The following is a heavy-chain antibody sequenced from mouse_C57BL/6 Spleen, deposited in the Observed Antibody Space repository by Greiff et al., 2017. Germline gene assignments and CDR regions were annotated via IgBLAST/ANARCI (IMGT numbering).Heavy chain of an antibody. CDR2: IYPGSGST. CDR1: GYTFTSYW. Sequence: VQLQQPGAELVKPGASVKMSCKASGYTFTSYWITWVKQRPGQGLEWIGDIYPGSGSTNYNEKFKSKATLTVDTSSSTAYMQLSSLTSEDSAVYYCARSGGYGNYDAMDYWGQGTSVTVSS. D-gene: IGHD2-10*02. V-gene: IGHV1-55*01. J-gene: IGHJ4*01. CDR3: ARSGGYGNYDAMDY.